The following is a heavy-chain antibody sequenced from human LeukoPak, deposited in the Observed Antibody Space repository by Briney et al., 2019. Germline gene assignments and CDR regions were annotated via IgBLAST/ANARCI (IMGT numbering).Heavy chain of an antibody. CDR1: GGSISSYY. Sequence: PSETLSLPCTVSGGSISSYYWSWLRPPPRKGLAWIGYIYYSGSTNYNPSLKSRVTISVDTSKNQFSLKLTSVTAADTAVYYCARFHGYDGFDIWGQGTMVTVSS. J-gene: IGHJ3*02. CDR3: ARFHGYDGFDI. V-gene: IGHV4-59*08. D-gene: IGHD5-18*01. CDR2: IYYSGST.